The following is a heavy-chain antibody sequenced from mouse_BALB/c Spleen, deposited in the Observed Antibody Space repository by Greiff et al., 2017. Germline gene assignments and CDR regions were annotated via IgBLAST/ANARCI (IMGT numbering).Heavy chain of an antibody. V-gene: IGHV5-6-5*01. Sequence: EVQGVESGGGLVKPGGSLKLSCAASGFTFSSYAMSWVRQTPEKRLEWVASISSGGSTYYPDSVKGRFTISRDNARNILYLQMSSLRSEDTAMYYCARYGYDGYYYAMDYWGQGTSVTVSS. CDR1: GFTFSSYA. CDR2: ISSGGST. J-gene: IGHJ4*01. CDR3: ARYGYDGYYYAMDY. D-gene: IGHD2-2*01.